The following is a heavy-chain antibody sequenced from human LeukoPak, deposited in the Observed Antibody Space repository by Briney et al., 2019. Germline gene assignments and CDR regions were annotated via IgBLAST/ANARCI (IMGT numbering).Heavy chain of an antibody. CDR2: IYYSGST. CDR1: GGSISSSSYF. D-gene: IGHD3-10*01. V-gene: IGHV4-39*01. Sequence: SETLSLTCTVSGGSISSSSYFWGWIRQPPGKGLEWIGSIYYSGSTYYNPSLKNRVTISVDTSKNQLSLKLSSVTAADTAVYYCARLVRFTMVRGAHFDYWGQGTLVTASS. J-gene: IGHJ4*02. CDR3: ARLVRFTMVRGAHFDY.